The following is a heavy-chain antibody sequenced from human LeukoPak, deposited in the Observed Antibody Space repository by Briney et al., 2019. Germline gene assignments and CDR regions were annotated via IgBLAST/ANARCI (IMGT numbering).Heavy chain of an antibody. J-gene: IGHJ5*02. Sequence: ASVKVSCKASGYTFTSYYMHWVRQAPGQGLEWMGWINPNSGGTNYAQKFQGRVTMTRDTSISTAYMELSRLRSDDTAVYYCARGPPGAKLNWFDPWGQGTLVTVSS. V-gene: IGHV1-2*02. CDR2: INPNSGGT. CDR3: ARGPPGAKLNWFDP. CDR1: GYTFTSYY. D-gene: IGHD3-10*01.